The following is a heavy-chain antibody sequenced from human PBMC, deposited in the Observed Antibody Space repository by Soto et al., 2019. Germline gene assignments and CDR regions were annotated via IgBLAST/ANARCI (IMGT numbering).Heavy chain of an antibody. D-gene: IGHD6-19*01. CDR1: GYTFTSYG. V-gene: IGHV1-18*01. CDR2: ISAYNGNT. Sequence: ASVKVSCKASGYTFTSYGISWVRQAPGQGLEWMGWISAYNGNTNYAQKLQGRVTMTTDTSTSTAYMELRSLRSDDTAVYYCARDERTDSSGWQGSGAFDIWGQGTMVTVSS. CDR3: ARDERTDSSGWQGSGAFDI. J-gene: IGHJ3*02.